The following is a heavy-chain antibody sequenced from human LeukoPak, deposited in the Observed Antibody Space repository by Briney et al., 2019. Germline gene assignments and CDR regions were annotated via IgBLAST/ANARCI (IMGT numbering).Heavy chain of an antibody. J-gene: IGHJ4*02. Sequence: GGSLRLSCAASGFTFSSYGMHWVRQAPGKGLEWVAFIRYDGNNKYYADSVKGRFTISRDNSKTTLYLQMNSLRAEDTALYYCAFPSGYNWNYMGNYWGREPWSPSPQ. CDR3: AFPSGYNWNYMGNY. D-gene: IGHD1-7*01. CDR1: GFTFSSYG. CDR2: IRYDGNNK. V-gene: IGHV3-30*02.